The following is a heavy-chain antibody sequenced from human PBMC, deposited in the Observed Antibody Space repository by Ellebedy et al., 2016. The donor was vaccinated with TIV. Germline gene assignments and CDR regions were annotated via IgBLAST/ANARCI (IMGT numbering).Heavy chain of an antibody. V-gene: IGHV3-11*01. Sequence: PGGSLRLSCAASGFTFSDYYMSWIRQAPGKGLEWVSYISSGTTIYYADSVKGRFTISRDNAKNSLYLQMNSLRADDTAVYYCARAQDSYVISGFGYWGQGTLVTVSS. CDR3: ARAQDSYVISGFGY. CDR1: GFTFSDYY. D-gene: IGHD5-18*01. CDR2: ISSGTTI. J-gene: IGHJ4*02.